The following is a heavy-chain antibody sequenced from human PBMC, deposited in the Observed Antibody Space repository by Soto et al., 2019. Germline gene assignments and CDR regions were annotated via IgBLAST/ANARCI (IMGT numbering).Heavy chain of an antibody. J-gene: IGHJ6*02. CDR1: GGTFSSYA. D-gene: IGHD2-2*01. CDR2: IIPIFGTA. CDR3: ARDSSPYCSSTSCWYYYGMDV. Sequence: VQLVQSGAEVKKPGSSVKVSCKASGGTFSSYAISWVRQAPGQGLEWMGGIIPIFGTANYAQKFQGRVTITADESTSTAYMELSSLRSEDTAVYYCARDSSPYCSSTSCWYYYGMDVWGQGTTVTVSS. V-gene: IGHV1-69*01.